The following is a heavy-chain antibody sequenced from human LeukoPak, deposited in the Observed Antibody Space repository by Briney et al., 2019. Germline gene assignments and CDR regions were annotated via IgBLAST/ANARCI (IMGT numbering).Heavy chain of an antibody. CDR3: ARDNSIHERGWWFDP. D-gene: IGHD4-23*01. V-gene: IGHV1-18*01. CDR1: GYTFIRYG. CDR2: ISGYNGNT. J-gene: IGHJ5*02. Sequence: ASVKVSCKASGYTFIRYGISWVRQAPGQGLEWMGWISGYNGNTNYAQKLQGRVTMTTDTSTSTAYMELRSLRSDDTAVYYCARDNSIHERGWWFDPWGQGTLVTVSS.